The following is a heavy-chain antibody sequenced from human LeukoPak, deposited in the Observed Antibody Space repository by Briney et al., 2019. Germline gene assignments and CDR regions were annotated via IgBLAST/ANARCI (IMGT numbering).Heavy chain of an antibody. CDR2: IYTSGST. Sequence: SKTLSLTCTVSGGSISSSRSYWGWLRQPPGKGLEWIGRIYTSGSTNYNPSLKSRVTMSVDTSKNQFSLKLSSVTAADTAVYYCARSPRDDSSGYYPDLIDYWGQGTLVTVSS. V-gene: IGHV4-61*05. D-gene: IGHD3-22*01. CDR3: ARSPRDDSSGYYPDLIDY. CDR1: GGSISSSRSY. J-gene: IGHJ4*02.